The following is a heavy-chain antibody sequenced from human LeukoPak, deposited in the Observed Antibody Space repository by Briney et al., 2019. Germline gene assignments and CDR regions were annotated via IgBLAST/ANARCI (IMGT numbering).Heavy chain of an antibody. V-gene: IGHV4-39*01. J-gene: IGHJ4*02. Sequence: SETLSLTCIVSGGSISTSAYYWGWIRQPPGEGLQWIGSIYYSGNTYYNSSLKSRVTISVDTSTSQFSLRLSSVTAADTAVYYCARQPALTHSPFDYWGQGTLVTVSS. CDR1: GGSISTSAYY. CDR2: IYYSGNT. D-gene: IGHD2-21*01. CDR3: ARQPALTHSPFDY.